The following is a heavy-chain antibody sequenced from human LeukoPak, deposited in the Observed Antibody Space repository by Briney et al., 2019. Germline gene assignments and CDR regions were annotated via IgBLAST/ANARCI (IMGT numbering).Heavy chain of an antibody. Sequence: PGRSLRLSCAASGFTFSSYAMHWVRQAPGKGLEWVAVISYDGSNKYYADSVKGRFTISRVNSKNTLYLQMNSLRAEDTAVYYCARGWTIAVAGQGAFDIWGQGTMVTVSS. D-gene: IGHD6-19*01. CDR1: GFTFSSYA. CDR2: ISYDGSNK. V-gene: IGHV3-30*04. J-gene: IGHJ3*02. CDR3: ARGWTIAVAGQGAFDI.